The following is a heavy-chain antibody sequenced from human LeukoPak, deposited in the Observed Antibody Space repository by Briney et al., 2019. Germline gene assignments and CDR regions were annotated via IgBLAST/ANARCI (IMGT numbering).Heavy chain of an antibody. CDR2: ISYDGSNK. CDR1: GFTFSSYA. D-gene: IGHD2-2*01. Sequence: GRSLRLSCAASGFTFSSYAMHWVRQDPGKGLEWVAVISYDGSNKYYADSVKGRCTISRDNSKNTLYLQMNSLRAEDTAVYYCARVGVVPADYYYYYVDVWGKGTTVTVSS. V-gene: IGHV3-30*01. CDR3: ARVGVVPADYYYYYVDV. J-gene: IGHJ6*03.